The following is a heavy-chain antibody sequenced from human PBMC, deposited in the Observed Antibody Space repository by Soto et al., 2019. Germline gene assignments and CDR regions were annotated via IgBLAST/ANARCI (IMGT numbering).Heavy chain of an antibody. CDR1: GGSFSGYY. CDR3: ARGNRVGATFYYYYGMDV. V-gene: IGHV4-34*01. D-gene: IGHD1-26*01. CDR2: VNHSGST. J-gene: IGHJ6*02. Sequence: LSLTCAVYGGSFSGYYWSWIRQPPGKGLEWIGEVNHSGSTNYNPSLKSRVTISVDTSKNQFSLKLSSVTAADTAVYYCARGNRVGATFYYYYGMDVWGQGTTVTVSS.